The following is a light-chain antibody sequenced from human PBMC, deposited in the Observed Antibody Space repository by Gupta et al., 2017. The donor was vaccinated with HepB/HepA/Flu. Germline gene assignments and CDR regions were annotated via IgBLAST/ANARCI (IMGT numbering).Light chain of an antibody. J-gene: IGKJ2*01. CDR3: QQDYNLPLRYT. Sequence: PGERVTLSCRASQSVSNSYLTWYQQKPGQAPRLLIYGASTRATSIPARFSGSGSGTDFTLTISSLQPEDFAVYYWQQDYNLPLRYTCGQGTKLEIK. CDR2: GAS. V-gene: IGKV3-7*04. CDR1: QSVSNSY.